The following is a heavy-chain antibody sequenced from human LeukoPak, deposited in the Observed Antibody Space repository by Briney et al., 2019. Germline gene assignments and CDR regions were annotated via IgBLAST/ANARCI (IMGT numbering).Heavy chain of an antibody. D-gene: IGHD1-26*01. J-gene: IGHJ3*02. V-gene: IGHV3-7*05. CDR1: GFRFSSYW. CDR2: IKQDGSEK. CDR3: ARVGSPDSGSYYSDAFDI. Sequence: GGSLRLSCVASGFRFSSYWTSWVRQAPGKGLEWVANIKQDGSEKYYVDSVKGRFTISRDNAQNSLYLQMNSLRSEDTAVYYCARVGSPDSGSYYSDAFDIWGQGTMVTVSS.